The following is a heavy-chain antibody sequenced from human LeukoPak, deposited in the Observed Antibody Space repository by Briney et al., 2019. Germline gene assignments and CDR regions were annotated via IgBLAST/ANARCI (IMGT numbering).Heavy chain of an antibody. CDR1: GFTFDDYA. D-gene: IGHD3-10*01. Sequence: GRSLRLSCAASGFTFDDYAMHWVRQAPGKGLEWVSGISWNSGSIGYADSVKGRFTISRDNAKNSLYLQMNSLRAEDTAVYYCAKVHGSGSYYNPFDYWGQGTLVTVSS. CDR3: AKVHGSGSYYNPFDY. CDR2: ISWNSGSI. V-gene: IGHV3-9*01. J-gene: IGHJ4*02.